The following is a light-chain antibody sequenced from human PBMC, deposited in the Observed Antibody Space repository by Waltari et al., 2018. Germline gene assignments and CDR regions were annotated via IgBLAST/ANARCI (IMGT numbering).Light chain of an antibody. V-gene: IGLV2-23*01. J-gene: IGLJ1*01. CDR1: SNDLGTYNL. CDR2: EGT. CDR3: CSYAGSTTFLYV. Sequence: QSALTQPASVSGSPGQSITISCTGSSNDLGTYNLVSWYQQHPGKAPKLMIYEGTERPSGVSNRFSGSKSGNTGSLTISGLQAEDEADYYCCSYAGSTTFLYVFGTGTKVTVL.